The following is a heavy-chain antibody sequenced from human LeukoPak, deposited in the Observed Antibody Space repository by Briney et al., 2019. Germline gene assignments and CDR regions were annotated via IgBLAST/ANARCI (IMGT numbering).Heavy chain of an antibody. Sequence: GGSLRLSCATSGFTFSSYGMHWVRQAPGKGLEWVAVIWSDGRNRFYVDAFNGRFTFSRDTSKNTLSLQMNSLRAEDTAVYYCATERGPFDAFDIWGQGTMVTVSS. CDR1: GFTFSSYG. J-gene: IGHJ3*02. CDR2: IWSDGRNR. CDR3: ATERGPFDAFDI. V-gene: IGHV3-33*01.